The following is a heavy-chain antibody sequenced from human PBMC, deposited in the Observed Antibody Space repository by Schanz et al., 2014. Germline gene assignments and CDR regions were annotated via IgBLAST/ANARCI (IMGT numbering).Heavy chain of an antibody. CDR1: GASISFYD. D-gene: IGHD1-26*01. CDR2: IYHSGSP. CDR3: ARQGDVYRLDY. J-gene: IGHJ4*02. Sequence: QVQLQESGPGLVKPSETLSLTCTVSGASISFYDWNWIRQSPGKGLEWIGYIYHSGSPIYNPSLQSRVPISMDTAKNQFSRKMESVTAADTAMYFCARQGDVYRLDYWGQGTLVTVTS. V-gene: IGHV4-59*08.